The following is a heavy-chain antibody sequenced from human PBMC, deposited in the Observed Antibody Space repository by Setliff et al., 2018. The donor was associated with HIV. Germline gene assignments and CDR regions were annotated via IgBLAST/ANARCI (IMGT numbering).Heavy chain of an antibody. V-gene: IGHV4-61*09. Sequence: PSETLSLTCTVSGDSISSANYFWNWIRQPAGKGLEWIGHIYTTGRTNYNPSLKSRVTISVDTSKKQFSLKLSSVTAADTAVYYCGRLSETAMASFDSWGQGTLVTVSS. D-gene: IGHD5-18*01. CDR3: GRLSETAMASFDS. CDR2: IYTTGRT. CDR1: GDSISSANYF. J-gene: IGHJ4*02.